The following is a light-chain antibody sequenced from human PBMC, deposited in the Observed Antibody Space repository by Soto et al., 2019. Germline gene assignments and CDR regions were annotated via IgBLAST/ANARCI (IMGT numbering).Light chain of an antibody. J-gene: IGLJ2*01. Sequence: QSVLTQPASVSGSPGQSITISCTGTSSDVGSYNVVSWYQQHPGKAPKLMIYEGNKRPSGVSNRFSGSKSGNTASLTISGLQAEDEADYYCCSYVGQRVVVCGGTKPTVL. CDR3: CSYVGQRVV. CDR1: SSDVGSYNV. V-gene: IGLV2-23*01. CDR2: EGN.